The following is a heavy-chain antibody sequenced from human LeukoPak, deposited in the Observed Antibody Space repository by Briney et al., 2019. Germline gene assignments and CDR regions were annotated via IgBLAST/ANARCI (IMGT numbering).Heavy chain of an antibody. V-gene: IGHV1-18*04. CDR1: GYTFTGYY. CDR2: ISAYNGNT. J-gene: IGHJ4*02. Sequence: ASVKVSCKASGYTFTGYYMHWVRQAPGQGLEWMGWISAYNGNTNYAQKLQGRVTMTTDTSTSTAYMELRSLRAEDTAVYYCAKAKRYSYGYTFDYWGQGTLVTVSS. CDR3: AKAKRYSYGYTFDY. D-gene: IGHD5-18*01.